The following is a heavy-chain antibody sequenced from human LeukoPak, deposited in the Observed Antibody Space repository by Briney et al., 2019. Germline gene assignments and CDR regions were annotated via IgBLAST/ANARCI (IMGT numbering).Heavy chain of an antibody. CDR1: GGSISSGNYY. CDR3: ARDAPRTWFDP. V-gene: IGHV4-61*02. CDR2: IYSSGST. J-gene: IGHJ5*02. Sequence: SETLSLTCTVSGGSISSGNYYWSWIRQPPGKGLEWIGRIYSSGSTNYNPSLKSRVTISPDTSKNQFSLKLTSVTAADTAVYYCARDAPRTWFDPWGQGTLVTVSS.